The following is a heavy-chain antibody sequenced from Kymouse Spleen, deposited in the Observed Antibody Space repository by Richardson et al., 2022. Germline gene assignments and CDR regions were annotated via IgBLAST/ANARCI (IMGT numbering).Heavy chain of an antibody. CDR3: ARERPSRYFFDY. V-gene: IGHV4-34*01. D-gene: IGHD3-9*01. Sequence: QVQLQQWGAGLLKPSETLSLTCAVYGGSFSGYYWSWIRQPPGKGLEWIGEINHSGSTNYNPSLKSRVTISVDTSKNQFSLKLSSVTAADTAVYYCARERPSRYFFDYWGQGTLVTVSS. CDR1: GGSFSGYY. CDR2: INHSGST. J-gene: IGHJ4*02.